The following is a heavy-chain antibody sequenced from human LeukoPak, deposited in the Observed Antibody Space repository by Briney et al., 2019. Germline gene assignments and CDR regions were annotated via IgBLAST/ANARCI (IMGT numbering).Heavy chain of an antibody. V-gene: IGHV3-30*04. CDR3: AREQYGSGSYFRFDP. D-gene: IGHD3-10*01. CDR1: GFTFSSYA. CDR2: ISYDGSNK. J-gene: IGHJ5*02. Sequence: GGSLRLSCAASGFTFSSYAMHWVRQAPGKGLEWVAVISYDGSNKYYANSVKGRFTISRDNSKNTLYLQMNSLRAEDTALYYCAREQYGSGSYFRFDPWGQGTLVTVSS.